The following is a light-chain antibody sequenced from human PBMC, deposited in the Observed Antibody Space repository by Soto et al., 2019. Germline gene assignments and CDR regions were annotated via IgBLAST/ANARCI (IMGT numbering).Light chain of an antibody. CDR3: SSYTSSSTI. CDR1: SSDVGGYNY. Sequence: QSALTQPASVSGSPGQSITISCTGISSDVGGYNYVSWYQQHPGKAPKLMIYDVSNRPSGVSNRFSGSKSGNTASLTISGLQVEDEADYYCSSYTSSSTIFGGGTKLTVL. CDR2: DVS. J-gene: IGLJ2*01. V-gene: IGLV2-14*03.